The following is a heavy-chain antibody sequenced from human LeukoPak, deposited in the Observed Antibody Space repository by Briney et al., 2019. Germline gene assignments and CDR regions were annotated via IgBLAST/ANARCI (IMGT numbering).Heavy chain of an antibody. Sequence: SVKVSCKASGGTFSSYAISWVRQAPGQGLEWMGGIIPIFGTANYAQKFQGRVTITTDESTSTAYMELSSLRSEDTAVYYCARGDTAMAKGGYYFDYWGQGTLATVSS. D-gene: IGHD5-18*01. V-gene: IGHV1-69*05. CDR2: IIPIFGTA. J-gene: IGHJ4*02. CDR3: ARGDTAMAKGGYYFDY. CDR1: GGTFSSYA.